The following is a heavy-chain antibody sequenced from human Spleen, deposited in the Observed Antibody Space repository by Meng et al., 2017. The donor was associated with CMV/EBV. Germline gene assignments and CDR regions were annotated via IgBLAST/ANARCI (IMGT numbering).Heavy chain of an antibody. CDR3: ARGRPIAARLLTYDN. CDR2: INHSGST. V-gene: IGHV4-34*01. Sequence: GSLRLSCAVYGGSFSGYYWSWIRQPPGKGLEWIGEINHSGSTNYNPSLKSRVTISVDTSKNQFSLKLSSVTAADTAVYYCARGRPIAARLLTYDNWGQGTLVTVSS. D-gene: IGHD6-6*01. CDR1: GGSFSGYY. J-gene: IGHJ4*02.